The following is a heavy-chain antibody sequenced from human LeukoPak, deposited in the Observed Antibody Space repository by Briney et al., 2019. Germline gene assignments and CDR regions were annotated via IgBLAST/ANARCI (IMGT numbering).Heavy chain of an antibody. D-gene: IGHD1-14*01. CDR2: INSDGSST. CDR1: GFTFSSYW. J-gene: IGHJ4*02. CDR3: AALSRGLYPEPDY. V-gene: IGHV3-74*01. Sequence: GGSLRLSCAASGFTFSSYWMHWVRQAPGKGLVWVSRINSDGSSTSYADSVKGRFTISRDNAKNTLYLQMNSLRAEDTAVYYCAALSRGLYPEPDYWGQGTLVTVSS.